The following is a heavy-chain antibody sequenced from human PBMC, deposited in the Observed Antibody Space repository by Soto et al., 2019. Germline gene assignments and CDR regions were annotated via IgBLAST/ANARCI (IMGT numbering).Heavy chain of an antibody. V-gene: IGHV3-23*01. CDR2: ISGSSP. J-gene: IGHJ4*02. Sequence: DVPLLESGGGLVQPGGSLRLSCVAFGFNPNSYVMSWVRQAPWKGLEWVSGISGSSPYYADSVKGRFTISRDNSKHTLYLQMTSLRAEATDAYYWAKGWGDYWGQGTMVTVSS. CDR3: AKGWGDY. CDR1: GFNPNSYV. D-gene: IGHD3-16*01.